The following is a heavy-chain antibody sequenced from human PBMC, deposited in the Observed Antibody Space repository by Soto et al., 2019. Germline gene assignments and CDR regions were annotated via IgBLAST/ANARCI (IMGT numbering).Heavy chain of an antibody. CDR1: GYTFTSYY. J-gene: IGHJ5*02. D-gene: IGHD3-22*01. CDR3: ARGSMDSSGYFWFDP. Sequence: GASVKVSCKASGYTFTSYYIHWVRRAPGQGLEWMGVIDPSGGSTTYAQNFQGRVTMTRDTSTSTVYMELSSLRSEDTALYYCARGSMDSSGYFWFDPWGQGTLVTVSS. CDR2: IDPSGGST. V-gene: IGHV1-46*01.